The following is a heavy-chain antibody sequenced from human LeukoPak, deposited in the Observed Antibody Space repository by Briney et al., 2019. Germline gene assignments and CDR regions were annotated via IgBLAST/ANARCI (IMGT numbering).Heavy chain of an antibody. CDR1: GYTSTSYY. CDR2: INPSGGST. CDR3: ARLYGSGSLRNWFDP. Sequence: ASVKVSCKASGYTSTSYYIHWVRQAPGQGLEWMGVINPSGGSTTYAQKFQGRVTMTGDLSTSTVYMELSSLRSEDTTVYYCARLYGSGSLRNWFDPWGQGTLVTVSS. J-gene: IGHJ5*02. V-gene: IGHV1-46*01. D-gene: IGHD3-10*01.